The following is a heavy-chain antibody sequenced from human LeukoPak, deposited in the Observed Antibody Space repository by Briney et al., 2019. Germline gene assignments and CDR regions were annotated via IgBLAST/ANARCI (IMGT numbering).Heavy chain of an antibody. CDR1: GGSFSGYY. D-gene: IGHD3-10*01. Sequence: PSGTLSLTCAVYGGSFSGYYWSWIRHPPGKGLEWIGEINNSGSTNYNPSLTSRVTISVDTSKNQFSLKLSSVTAADTAVYYCARLTPYYGSGSYSYRRWFDPWGQGTLVTVSS. CDR2: INNSGST. CDR3: ARLTPYYGSGSYSYRRWFDP. J-gene: IGHJ5*02. V-gene: IGHV4-34*01.